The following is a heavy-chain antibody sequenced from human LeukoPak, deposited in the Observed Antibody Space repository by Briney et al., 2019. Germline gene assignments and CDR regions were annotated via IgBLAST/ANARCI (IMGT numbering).Heavy chain of an antibody. CDR3: ARGVSKTGSFDY. Sequence: SVKVSCKASGGTFSSYAISWVRQAPGQGLEWMGRIIPILGIANYAQKFQGRVTITADKSTSTAYMELSSLRSEDTAVYYCARGVSKTGSFDYWGQGTLVTVSS. CDR2: IIPILGIA. CDR1: GGTFSSYA. D-gene: IGHD7-27*01. J-gene: IGHJ4*02. V-gene: IGHV1-69*04.